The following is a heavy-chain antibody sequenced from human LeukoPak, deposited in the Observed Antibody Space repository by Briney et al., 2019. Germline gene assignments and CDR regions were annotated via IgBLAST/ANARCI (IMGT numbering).Heavy chain of an antibody. CDR1: GFTFSRYA. J-gene: IGHJ4*02. CDR3: AKASNNHGLGGTVEY. CDR2: ISYDGSNK. D-gene: IGHD1-14*01. V-gene: IGHV3-30*18. Sequence: PGMSLRLSCADSGFTFSRYAMHWVRQGPGKGLEWVAVISYDGSNKFYADSVKGRLAISRDNSKNTLYLQMNSLRTEDTAVYYCAKASNNHGLGGTVEYWGQGTLVTVSS.